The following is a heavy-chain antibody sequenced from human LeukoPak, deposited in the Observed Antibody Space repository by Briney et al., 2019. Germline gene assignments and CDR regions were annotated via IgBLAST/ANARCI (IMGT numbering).Heavy chain of an antibody. CDR3: ARVVSAAPAFDI. J-gene: IGHJ3*02. CDR1: GASISSYY. Sequence: PSETLSLTCTVSGASISSYYWSWIRQPPGKGLEWIGYIYYSGSTNYNPSLKSRVTISVDTSKNQFSLKLTSVTAADTAVYYCARVVSAAPAFDIWGQGTMVTVSS. CDR2: IYYSGST. V-gene: IGHV4-59*01. D-gene: IGHD2-2*01.